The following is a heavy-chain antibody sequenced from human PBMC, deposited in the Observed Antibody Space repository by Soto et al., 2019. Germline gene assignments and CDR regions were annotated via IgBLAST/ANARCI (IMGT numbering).Heavy chain of an antibody. CDR3: ARGSGSLLKAAFDY. V-gene: IGHV3-21*01. Sequence: LRLSCAASGFTFSVYSMNWVRQAPGKGLEWVSSISSSSNSIYYTDSVQGRFTISRDNAKNSLYLQMNSLRAEDTAVYYCARGSGSLLKAAFDYWGQGTLVTVSS. CDR1: GFTFSVYS. CDR2: ISSSSNSI. J-gene: IGHJ4*02. D-gene: IGHD1-26*01.